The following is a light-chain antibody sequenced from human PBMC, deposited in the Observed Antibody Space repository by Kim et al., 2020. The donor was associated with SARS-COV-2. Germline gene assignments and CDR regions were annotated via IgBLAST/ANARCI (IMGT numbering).Light chain of an antibody. V-gene: IGKV3-15*01. CDR2: GAS. J-gene: IGKJ5*01. CDR3: QHYVNWPS. CDR1: QSVSTN. Sequence: VAQGDRATLSCRASQSVSTNLPWYQQNPGQAPRLLIYGASTRATGVPGRFSGSGSGTDFTLTISSLQSEDFAAYYCQHYVNWPSFGQGTRLEIK.